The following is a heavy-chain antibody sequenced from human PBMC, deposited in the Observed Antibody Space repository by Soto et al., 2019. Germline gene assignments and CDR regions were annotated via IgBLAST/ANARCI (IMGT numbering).Heavy chain of an antibody. CDR3: ARDCEDSSSWSSYYYYGMDV. CDR1: GGTFSSYA. J-gene: IGHJ6*02. Sequence: QVQLVQSGAEVKKPGSSVKVSCKASGGTFSSYAISWVRQAPGQGLEWMGGIIPIFGTANYAQKFQGRVPITSVEARRTDCRELSSLRSEDTAVSYCARDCEDSSSWSSYYYYGMDVWGQGTTVTVSS. V-gene: IGHV1-69*05. CDR2: IIPIFGTA. D-gene: IGHD6-13*01.